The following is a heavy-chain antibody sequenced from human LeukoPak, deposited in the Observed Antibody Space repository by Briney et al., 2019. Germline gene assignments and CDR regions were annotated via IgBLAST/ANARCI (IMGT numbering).Heavy chain of an antibody. CDR3: ARRVTLGGHYYDSSGYPDY. J-gene: IGHJ4*02. CDR2: IYYSGST. D-gene: IGHD3-22*01. Sequence: SETLSLTCTVSGGSISSYYWSWIRQPPGKGLEWIGYIYYSGSTNYNPSLKSRVTISVDTSKNQFSLKLSSVTAADTAVYYCARRVTLGGHYYDSSGYPDYWGQGTLVTVSS. CDR1: GGSISSYY. V-gene: IGHV4-59*08.